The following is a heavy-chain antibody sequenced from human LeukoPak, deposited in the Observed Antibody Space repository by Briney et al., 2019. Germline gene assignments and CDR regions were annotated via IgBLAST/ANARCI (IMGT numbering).Heavy chain of an antibody. J-gene: IGHJ4*02. D-gene: IGHD5-18*01. CDR3: AKDMSTAMVSSLFDY. V-gene: IGHV3-9*01. CDR1: GFTFDDYA. Sequence: SGGSLRLSCAASGFTFDDYAMRWVRQAPGKGLEWVSGISWNSGSIGYADSVKGRFTISRDNAKNSLYLQMNSLRAEDTALYYCAKDMSTAMVSSLFDYWGQGTLVTVSS. CDR2: ISWNSGSI.